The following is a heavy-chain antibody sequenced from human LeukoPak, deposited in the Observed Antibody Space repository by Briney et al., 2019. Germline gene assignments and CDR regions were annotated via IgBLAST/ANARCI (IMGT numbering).Heavy chain of an antibody. CDR1: GGSISSSSYY. Sequence: SETLSLTCTVSGGSISSSSYYWGWIRQPPGKGLEWIGSIYYSGSTYYNPSLKSRVTISVDTSKNQFSLKLSSVTAADTAVYYCARRPAAAGISTYYYYYYMDVWGKGTTVTVSS. V-gene: IGHV4-39*07. D-gene: IGHD6-13*01. CDR3: ARRPAAAGISTYYYYYYMDV. CDR2: IYYSGST. J-gene: IGHJ6*03.